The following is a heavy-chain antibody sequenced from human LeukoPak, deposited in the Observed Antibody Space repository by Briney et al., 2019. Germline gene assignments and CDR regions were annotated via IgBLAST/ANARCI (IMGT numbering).Heavy chain of an antibody. CDR3: GREPRYRPIDY. J-gene: IGHJ4*02. D-gene: IGHD3-9*01. V-gene: IGHV1-46*01. CDR1: GYTFTSYY. CDR2: INPSGGST. Sequence: ASVKVSCKASGYTFTSYYMHWVRQAPGQGLEWMGIINPSGGSTSYAQNFQDRVTLTTDTSTGTAYMELRSLRSDDTAVYYCGREPRYRPIDYWGQGTLVTVSS.